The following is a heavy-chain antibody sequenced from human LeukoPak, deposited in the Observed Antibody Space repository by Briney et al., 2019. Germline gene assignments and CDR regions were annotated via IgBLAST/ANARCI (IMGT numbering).Heavy chain of an antibody. Sequence: ASVKVSCKASGFTFTSSAMQWVRQARGQRLEWIGWIVVGSGNTNYAQKFQERVTITRDMSTSTAYMELSSLRSEDTAVYYCAADSQGPGSNYYYYGMDVWGQGTTVTVSS. CDR2: IVVGSGNT. J-gene: IGHJ6*02. CDR1: GFTFTSSA. V-gene: IGHV1-58*02. CDR3: AADSQGPGSNYYYYGMDV. D-gene: IGHD3-10*01.